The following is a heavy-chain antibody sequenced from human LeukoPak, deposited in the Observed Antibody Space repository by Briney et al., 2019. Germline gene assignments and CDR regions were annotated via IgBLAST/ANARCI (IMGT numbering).Heavy chain of an antibody. J-gene: IGHJ4*02. CDR1: GGSISSYY. V-gene: IGHV4-4*07. D-gene: IGHD3-10*01. CDR2: LHTSGST. CDR3: ARGRLARAPYFDY. Sequence: NASETLSLTCTVSGGSISSYYWSWIRQPAGEGLEWIGRLHTSGSTHYNPSLKSRVTMSVDTSKNQFSLKLSSVTAADTAVYYCARGRLARAPYFDYWGREPWSSSPQ.